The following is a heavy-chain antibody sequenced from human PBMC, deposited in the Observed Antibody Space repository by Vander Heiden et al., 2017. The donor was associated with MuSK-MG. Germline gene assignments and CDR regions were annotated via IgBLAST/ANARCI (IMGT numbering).Heavy chain of an antibody. J-gene: IGHJ4*02. CDR1: GGSFSGYY. V-gene: IGHV4-34*01. Sequence: QVQLQQWGAGLLKPSATLSLTYAVYGGSFSGYYRSWIRQPPGKGLEWIGEINHSGSTNYNPSLKSRVTISVDTSKNQFSLKLSSVTAADTAVYYCARGDSSSWYLVYWGQGTLVTVSS. CDR3: ARGDSSSWYLVY. D-gene: IGHD6-13*01. CDR2: INHSGST.